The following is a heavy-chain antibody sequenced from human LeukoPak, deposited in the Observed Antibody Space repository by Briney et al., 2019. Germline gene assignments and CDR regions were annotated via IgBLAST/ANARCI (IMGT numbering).Heavy chain of an antibody. D-gene: IGHD3-10*01. CDR1: GYTFTRYG. V-gene: IGHV1-18*01. CDR2: ISGYNYNT. Sequence: GASVKVSCKASGYTFTRYGISWVRQAPGQGLEWMGWISGYNYNTKYAQKVQDRVTMTTDTSTNTAYMELRSLRADDTAVYYCAREKYHGSGRLQYYYYGTDVWGKGTTVTVSS. J-gene: IGHJ6*04. CDR3: AREKYHGSGRLQYYYYGTDV.